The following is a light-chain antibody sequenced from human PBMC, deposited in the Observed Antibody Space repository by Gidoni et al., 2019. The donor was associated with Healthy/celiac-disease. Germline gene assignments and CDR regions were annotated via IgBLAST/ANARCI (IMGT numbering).Light chain of an antibody. CDR3: QQRSNWLT. CDR2: DAS. J-gene: IGKJ4*01. Sequence: IVLTPSPATLSLSPGERATLPCRASQSVSSYLAWYQQKPGQAPRLLIYDASNRATGIPARFSGSGSGTDFTLTISSLETEDFAVYYCQQRSNWLTFGGGTKVEIK. V-gene: IGKV3-11*01. CDR1: QSVSSY.